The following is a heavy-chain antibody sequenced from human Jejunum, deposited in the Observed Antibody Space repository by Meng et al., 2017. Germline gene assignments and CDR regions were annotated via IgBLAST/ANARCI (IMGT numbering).Heavy chain of an antibody. D-gene: IGHD3-16*01. CDR1: GFTFSTYE. J-gene: IGHJ1*01. V-gene: IGHV3-48*03. Sequence: GESLKISCAASGFTFSTYEMNWVRQAPGEGLEWVSYISSSGGTIYYTGSVMGRFTISRVNANNSLYLQMNSLRVEDTAVYYCVRDLVEFPNWGQGTLVTVSS. CDR3: VRDLVEFPN. CDR2: ISSSGGTI.